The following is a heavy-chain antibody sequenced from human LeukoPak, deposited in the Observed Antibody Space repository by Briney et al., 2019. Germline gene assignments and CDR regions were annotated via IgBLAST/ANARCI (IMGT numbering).Heavy chain of an antibody. CDR3: ARDPERRYFDC. D-gene: IGHD1-1*01. CDR1: GFTFSSYS. CDR2: ISSSSSYI. Sequence: GGSLRLSCAASGFTFSSYSMNWVRQAPGKGLEWVSSISSSSSYIYYADSVKGRFTISRDNAKNSLYLQRNSLRAEDTAGYYCARDPERRYFDCGGQGTLATVS. J-gene: IGHJ4*02. V-gene: IGHV3-21*01.